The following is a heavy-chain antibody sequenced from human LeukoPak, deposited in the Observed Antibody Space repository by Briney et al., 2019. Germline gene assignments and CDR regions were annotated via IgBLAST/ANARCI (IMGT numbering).Heavy chain of an antibody. V-gene: IGHV3-30-3*01. CDR1: GFTFSSYA. D-gene: IGHD3-10*01. CDR2: ISYDGSNK. Sequence: HSGRSLRLSCAASGFTFSSYAMHWVRQAPGKGLEWVAVISYDGSNKYYADSVKGRFTISRDNSKNTLYLQMNSLRAEDTAVYYCAARGLKGVIIPSSWFDPWGQGTLVTVSP. J-gene: IGHJ5*02. CDR3: AARGLKGVIIPSSWFDP.